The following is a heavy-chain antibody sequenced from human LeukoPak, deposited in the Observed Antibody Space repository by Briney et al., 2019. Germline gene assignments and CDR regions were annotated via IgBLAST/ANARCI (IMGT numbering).Heavy chain of an antibody. D-gene: IGHD6-19*01. CDR1: GGSLSSSSYY. CDR2: IYYSGST. V-gene: IGHV4-39*01. J-gene: IGHJ4*02. CDR3: ARHYYSSGWYFDY. Sequence: PSETLSLTCTVSGGSLSSSSYYWGWIRQPPGKGLEWIGSIYYSGSTYYNPSLKSRVTISVDTSKNQFSLKLSSVTAADTAVYYCARHYYSSGWYFDYWGQGTLVTVSS.